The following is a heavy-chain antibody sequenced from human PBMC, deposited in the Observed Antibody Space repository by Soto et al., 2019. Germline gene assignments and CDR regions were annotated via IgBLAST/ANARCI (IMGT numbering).Heavy chain of an antibody. D-gene: IGHD2-2*01. CDR3: AKRNQKYQLLDAFDI. CDR1: GFTFSTFA. Sequence: QVQLVESGGGVVQPGRSLRLSCTASGFTFSTFALHWVRQGPGKGLEWVAIIWPDGNDKYYADSVKGRFTISSDNSKNTLSLQMNSLRAEDTAVYYCAKRNQKYQLLDAFDIWGQGTMVTVSS. CDR2: IWPDGNDK. V-gene: IGHV3-33*06. J-gene: IGHJ3*02.